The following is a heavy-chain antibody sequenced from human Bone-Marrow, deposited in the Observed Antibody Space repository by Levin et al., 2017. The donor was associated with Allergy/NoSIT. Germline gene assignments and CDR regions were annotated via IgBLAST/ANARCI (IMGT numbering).Heavy chain of an antibody. V-gene: IGHV4-39*07. D-gene: IGHD3-22*01. CDR3: ARDAYYYDSSGYLIDY. Sequence: SETLSLTCTVSGGSISSSSYYWGWIRQPPGKGLEWIGSIYYSGSTYYNPSLKSRVTISVDTSKNQFSLKLSSVTAADTAVYYCARDAYYYDSSGYLIDYWGQGTLVTVSS. CDR2: IYYSGST. CDR1: GGSISSSSYY. J-gene: IGHJ4*02.